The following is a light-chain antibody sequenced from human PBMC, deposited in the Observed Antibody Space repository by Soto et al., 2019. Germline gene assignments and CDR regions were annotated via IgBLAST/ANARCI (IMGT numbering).Light chain of an antibody. J-gene: IGLJ2*01. CDR2: DVS. CDR3: SSYTSTSTLV. V-gene: IGLV2-14*03. Sequence: QSALTQPASVSGSPGQSITISCTGTSSDVGGYNYVSWYQQHPDKAPQLMIYDVSNQPSGISDRFSGSKSGNTASLTISGLQAEDEADYYCSSYTSTSTLVFGGVTKLTVL. CDR1: SSDVGGYNY.